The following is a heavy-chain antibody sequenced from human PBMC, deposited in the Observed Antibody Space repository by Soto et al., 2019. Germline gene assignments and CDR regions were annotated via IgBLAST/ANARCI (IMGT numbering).Heavy chain of an antibody. J-gene: IGHJ4*02. D-gene: IGHD1-7*01. CDR2: IFYSGST. Sequence: SETLSLTCTVSGGSMNDYYWIWIRQPPGKGLEWIGYIFYSGSTNYNPSLKSRVTISVDTSKNQFSLNLRSVTAADTAMYYCARNYDRLDYWGQGTLVTVS. V-gene: IGHV4-59*01. CDR3: ARNYDRLDY. CDR1: GGSMNDYY.